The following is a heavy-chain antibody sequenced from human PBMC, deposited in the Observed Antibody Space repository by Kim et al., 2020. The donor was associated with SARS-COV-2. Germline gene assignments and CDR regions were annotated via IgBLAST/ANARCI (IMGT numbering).Heavy chain of an antibody. Sequence: QKFQGRVTITGDTSASTAYMELSSLRSEDTAVYYCARGYSTPYYYYGMDVWGQGTTVTVSS. J-gene: IGHJ6*02. CDR3: ARGYSTPYYYYGMDV. V-gene: IGHV1-3*01. D-gene: IGHD6-13*01.